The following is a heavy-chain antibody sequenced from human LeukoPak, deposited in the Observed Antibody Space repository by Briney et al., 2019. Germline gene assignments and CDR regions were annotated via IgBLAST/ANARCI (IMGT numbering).Heavy chain of an antibody. Sequence: PGGSLRLSCAASGWTFSSYGMHWVRQAPGKGLEWVAVISYDGSNKYYADSVKGRFTISRDNSKNTLYLQMNSLRAEDTAVYYCAKAECPMVRGVICAFDIWGQGTMVTVSS. D-gene: IGHD3-10*01. J-gene: IGHJ3*02. CDR2: ISYDGSNK. V-gene: IGHV3-30*18. CDR3: AKAECPMVRGVICAFDI. CDR1: GWTFSSYG.